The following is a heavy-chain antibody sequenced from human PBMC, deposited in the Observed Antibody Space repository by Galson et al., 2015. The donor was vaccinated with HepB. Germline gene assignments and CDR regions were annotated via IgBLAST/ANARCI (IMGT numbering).Heavy chain of an antibody. CDR3: ARGDPTYYYDSSGLLFGY. CDR1: GFTFSSYE. D-gene: IGHD3-22*01. J-gene: IGHJ4*02. Sequence: SLRLSCAASGFTFSSYEMNWVRQAPGKGLEWVSYISSSGSTIYYADSVKGRFTISRDNAKNSLYLQMNSLRAEDTAVYYCARGDPTYYYDSSGLLFGYWGQGTLVTVSS. V-gene: IGHV3-48*03. CDR2: ISSSGSTI.